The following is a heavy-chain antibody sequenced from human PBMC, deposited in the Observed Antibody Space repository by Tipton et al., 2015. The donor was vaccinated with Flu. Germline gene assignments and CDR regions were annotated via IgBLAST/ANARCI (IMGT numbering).Heavy chain of an antibody. V-gene: IGHV4-59*10. Sequence: LRLSCAASDFPISASYMSWVRQAPGKGLEWIGRIYTSGSTNYNSSLKSRVTMSVDPSKNQFSLRLNSVTAADTAVYHCARGSGSGTFLIFDYWGQGTLVTVSS. CDR1: DFPISASY. CDR2: IYTSGST. D-gene: IGHD3-10*01. CDR3: ARGSGSGTFLIFDY. J-gene: IGHJ4*02.